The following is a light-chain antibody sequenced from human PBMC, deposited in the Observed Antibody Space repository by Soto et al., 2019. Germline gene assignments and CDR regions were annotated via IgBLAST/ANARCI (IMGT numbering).Light chain of an antibody. J-gene: IGLJ1*01. CDR2: SNT. CDR3: AAWDDSLNGLYV. V-gene: IGLV1-44*01. CDR1: RFNIGSNA. Sequence: QAVVTQPPSASGTPGQRVTISCSGSRFNIGSNAVNWYHQLPGTAPKLLIYSNTQRPSGVPDRFSGSKSGTSASLAISGLQSEDEADYYCAAWDDSLNGLYVFGTGTKVTVL.